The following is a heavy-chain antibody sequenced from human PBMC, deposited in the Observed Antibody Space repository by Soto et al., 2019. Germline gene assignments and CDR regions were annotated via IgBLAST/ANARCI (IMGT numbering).Heavy chain of an antibody. CDR3: ARGTYYFYMDV. J-gene: IGHJ6*03. Sequence: TLALTCTVSAGSIGSGFYYWSWIRQHPGKGLEWIGYIYSRGNTYYNPSLKSRVTISLDTSDNQFSLTLSSVTAADTAVYYCARGTYYFYMDVWGKGTTVTVSS. CDR1: AGSIGSGFYY. V-gene: IGHV4-31*03. CDR2: IYSRGNT.